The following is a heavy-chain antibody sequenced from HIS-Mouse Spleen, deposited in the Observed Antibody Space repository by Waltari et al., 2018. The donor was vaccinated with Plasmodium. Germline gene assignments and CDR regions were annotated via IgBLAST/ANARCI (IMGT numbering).Heavy chain of an antibody. CDR1: GGSFSGYY. D-gene: IGHD1-1*01. CDR2: INHSGST. J-gene: IGHJ3*02. Sequence: QVQLQQWGAGLLKPSETLSLTCAVYGGSFSGYYWSWIRQPPGTGLEWIGEINHSGSTNLDPSPKGRVTLSVDTSKNQFSLKLGSVTAADTAVYYCARGQLGIDAFDIWGQGTMVTVSS. CDR3: ARGQLGIDAFDI. V-gene: IGHV4-34*01.